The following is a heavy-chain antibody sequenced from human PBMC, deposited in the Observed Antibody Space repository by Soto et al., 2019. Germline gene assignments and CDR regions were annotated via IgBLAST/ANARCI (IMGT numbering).Heavy chain of an antibody. Sequence: SEPLSLTCAVYGGSFSGYYWSWIRQHPGKGLEWIGYIYYSWSTYYNPSLKSRVTISVDTSKNQFSLKLSSLTAADTAVFFCSRGRGVRGINCTFYLGFRGQGTLVTVSS. CDR3: SRGRGVRGINCTFYLGF. J-gene: IGHJ4*02. CDR1: GGSFSGYY. CDR2: IYYSWST. V-gene: IGHV4-31*11. D-gene: IGHD3-10*01.